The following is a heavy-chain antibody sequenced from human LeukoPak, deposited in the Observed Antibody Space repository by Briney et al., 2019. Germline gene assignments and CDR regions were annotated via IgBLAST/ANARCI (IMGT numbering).Heavy chain of an antibody. CDR1: GFSVSDNF. V-gene: IGHV3-53*01. D-gene: IGHD3-10*01. CDR3: ARWHYP. J-gene: IGHJ5*02. CDR2: IYTGGGT. Sequence: GGSLRLSCAASGFSVSDNFMTWARQAPGKGLEWVSVIYTGGGTFYIDSVRGRFTMFRDDSKNMLYLQMNSLRVEDTALYYCARWHYPWGQGTLVTVSS.